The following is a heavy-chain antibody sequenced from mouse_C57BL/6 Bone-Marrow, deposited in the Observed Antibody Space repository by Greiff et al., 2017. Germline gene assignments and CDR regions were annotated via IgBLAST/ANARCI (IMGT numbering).Heavy chain of an antibody. D-gene: IGHD1-1*01. J-gene: IGHJ3*01. CDR1: GYTFTSYW. CDR3: TRGCLLLAWFSY. Sequence: VQLQQSGTVLARPGASVKMSCKTSGYTFTSYWMHWVKQRPGQGLEWIGAIYPGNSDTSYNQKFKGKAKLTSVTSASHAYMELSSLTNEDYAVYYCTRGCLLLAWFSYWGQGTLVTVSA. V-gene: IGHV1-5*01. CDR2: IYPGNSDT.